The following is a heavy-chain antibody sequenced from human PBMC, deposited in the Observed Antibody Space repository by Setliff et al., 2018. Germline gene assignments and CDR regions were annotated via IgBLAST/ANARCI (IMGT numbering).Heavy chain of an antibody. V-gene: IGHV1-2*02. CDR2: INPNNGDT. J-gene: IGHJ6*03. CDR3: ARGGDIITIFGVVTSDYYYYMDV. CDR1: GYTFTGYY. Sequence: GASVKVSCKASGYTFTGYYFHWVRQAPGQGLEWMGWINPNNGDTKSAQKFQGRLTMTRDTSISTTYLQISSLKAEDTAVDYCARGGDIITIFGVVTSDYYYYMDVWGTGTTVTVSS. D-gene: IGHD3-3*01.